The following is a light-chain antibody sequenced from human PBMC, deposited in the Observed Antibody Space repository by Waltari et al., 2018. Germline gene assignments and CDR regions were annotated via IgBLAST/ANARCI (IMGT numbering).Light chain of an antibody. Sequence: EIVLTQSPATLSLSPGERATLSCMASQSVSSYLAWYQQKPGQAPRLLIYDASNRATGIPARFGGSGAGTDFTLTISSLEPEDFAVYYCQQRSNWPTFGGGTKVEIK. J-gene: IGKJ4*01. CDR2: DAS. CDR3: QQRSNWPT. V-gene: IGKV3-11*01. CDR1: QSVSSY.